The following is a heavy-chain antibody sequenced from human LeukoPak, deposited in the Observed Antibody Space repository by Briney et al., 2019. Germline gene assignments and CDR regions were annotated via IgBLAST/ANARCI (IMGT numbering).Heavy chain of an antibody. CDR3: ASALHGGSYFLDY. CDR2: ISHSGST. J-gene: IGHJ4*02. CDR1: GGSFSGYF. Sequence: SETLSLTCAVYGGSFSGYFWSYIRQPPGKGLEWLGEISHSGSTNYSPSLKSRVTISVDTSKNQFSLKLSSVTAADTAVYYCASALHGGSYFLDYWGQGTLVTVSS. V-gene: IGHV4-34*01. D-gene: IGHD1-26*01.